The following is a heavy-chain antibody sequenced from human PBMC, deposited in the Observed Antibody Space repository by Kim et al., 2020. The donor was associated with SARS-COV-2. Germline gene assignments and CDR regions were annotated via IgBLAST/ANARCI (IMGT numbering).Heavy chain of an antibody. CDR3: ARSSSGSYYGGDDY. V-gene: IGHV3-30*04. CDR1: GFTFSSYA. J-gene: IGHJ4*02. CDR2: ISYDGSNK. D-gene: IGHD1-26*01. Sequence: GGSLRLSCAASGFTFSSYAMHWVRRAPGKGLEWVAVISYDGSNKYYADSVKGRFTISRDNSKNTLYLQMNSLRAEDTAVYYCARSSSGSYYGGDDYWGQGTLVTVSS.